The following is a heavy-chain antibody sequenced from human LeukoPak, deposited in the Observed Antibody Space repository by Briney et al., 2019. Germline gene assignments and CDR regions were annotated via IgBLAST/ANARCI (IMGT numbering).Heavy chain of an antibody. CDR3: ARDESVAVSLATQLPDY. J-gene: IGHJ4*02. D-gene: IGHD6-19*01. CDR2: ISYDGSNK. CDR1: GFTFSNYA. Sequence: GRSLRLSCAASGFTFSNYAMHWVRQAPGKGLEGVAVISYDGSNKYYADSVKGRFTISRDNSKNTLYLQMNSLRAEDTALYYCARDESVAVSLATQLPDYWGQGTLVTVSS. V-gene: IGHV3-30-3*01.